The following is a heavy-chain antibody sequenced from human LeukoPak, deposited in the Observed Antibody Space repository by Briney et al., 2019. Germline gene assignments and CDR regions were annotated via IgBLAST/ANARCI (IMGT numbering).Heavy chain of an antibody. J-gene: IGHJ5*02. CDR3: ARGTKTYCSGGSCYLNWFDP. Sequence: SVKVSCKASGGTFSSYAISWVRQAPGQGLEWMGGIIPIFGTANYAQKFQGRVTITADESTSTAYMELSSLRSEDTAVYHCARGTKTYCSGGSCYLNWFDPWGQGTLVTVSS. D-gene: IGHD2-15*01. CDR2: IIPIFGTA. CDR1: GGTFSSYA. V-gene: IGHV1-69*13.